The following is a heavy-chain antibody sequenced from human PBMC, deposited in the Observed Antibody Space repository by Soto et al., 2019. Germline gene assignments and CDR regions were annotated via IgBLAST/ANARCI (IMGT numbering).Heavy chain of an antibody. J-gene: IGHJ4*02. Sequence: PSETLSLTCTVSGGSISSSNYYWGWIRQPPGKGLEWIGSIYYSGSTYYNPSLKSRVTISVDTSKNQFSLNLSSVTAADTAVYFCARLVYDTRLNYMYFDFWGPGTLVTVSS. CDR3: ARLVYDTRLNYMYFDF. V-gene: IGHV4-39*07. CDR1: GGSISSSNYY. D-gene: IGHD3-10*01. CDR2: IYYSGST.